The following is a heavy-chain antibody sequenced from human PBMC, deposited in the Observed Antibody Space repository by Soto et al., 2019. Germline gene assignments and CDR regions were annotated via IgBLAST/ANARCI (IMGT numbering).Heavy chain of an antibody. Sequence: QVQLQQSGPGLVKPSETLSLTCTVSGVSINNNYWSWVRHPPGKGLEWIGYIYFSGITNYNPSLKSRVSISVDTSKDQVSLKLTSVTAADKAMYYCARGNYDYFGGNYRYVGGAFDIWGPGTVVTVSS. CDR3: ARGNYDYFGGNYRYVGGAFDI. CDR2: IYFSGIT. J-gene: IGHJ3*02. V-gene: IGHV4-59*01. CDR1: GVSINNNY. D-gene: IGHD3-16*02.